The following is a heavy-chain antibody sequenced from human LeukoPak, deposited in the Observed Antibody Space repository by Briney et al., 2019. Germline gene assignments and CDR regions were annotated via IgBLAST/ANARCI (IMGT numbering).Heavy chain of an antibody. CDR3: ARDLVVVITRGSYYYYSMDV. J-gene: IGHJ6*02. Sequence: GGSLRLSCAASGFTFSSYGMHWVRQAPGKGLEWVAVIWYDGSNKYYADSVKGRFTISRDNSKNTLYLQMNSLRAEDTAVYYCARDLVVVITRGSYYYYSMDVWGQGTTVTVSS. V-gene: IGHV3-33*08. CDR1: GFTFSSYG. D-gene: IGHD3-22*01. CDR2: IWYDGSNK.